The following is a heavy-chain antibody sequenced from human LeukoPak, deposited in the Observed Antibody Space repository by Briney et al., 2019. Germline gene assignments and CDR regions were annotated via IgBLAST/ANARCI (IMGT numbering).Heavy chain of an antibody. CDR1: GGSISSYY. D-gene: IGHD2-21*01. Sequence: SETLSLTCTVSGGSISSYYWSWIRQPPGKGLEWIGYIYYSGSTNYNPSLKSRVTISVDTSKNQFSLKLRSVTAADTAVYYCAREHRTGDEFHYGGQGTLVTVSS. CDR3: AREHRTGDEFHY. J-gene: IGHJ4*02. CDR2: IYYSGST. V-gene: IGHV4-59*01.